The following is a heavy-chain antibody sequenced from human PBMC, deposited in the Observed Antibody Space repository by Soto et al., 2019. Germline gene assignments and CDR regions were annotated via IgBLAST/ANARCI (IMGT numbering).Heavy chain of an antibody. CDR2: IYYSGST. CDR1: GGSISSYY. V-gene: IGHV4-59*08. Sequence: PSETLSLTCTVSGGSISSYYWSWIRQPPGKGLEWIGYIYYSGSTNYNPSLKSRVTISVDTSKNQFSLKLSSVTAADTAVYYCARQIVGYSSSWHNWFDPWGQGTLVTVS. D-gene: IGHD6-13*01. CDR3: ARQIVGYSSSWHNWFDP. J-gene: IGHJ5*02.